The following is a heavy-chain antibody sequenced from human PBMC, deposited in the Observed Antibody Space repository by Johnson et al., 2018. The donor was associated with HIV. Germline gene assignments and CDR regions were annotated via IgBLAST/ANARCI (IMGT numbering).Heavy chain of an antibody. CDR3: ARESRYNFWSGYDAFDI. J-gene: IGHJ3*02. CDR1: GFTFSSYA. CDR2: ISYDGSNK. D-gene: IGHD3-3*01. V-gene: IGHV3-30*14. Sequence: QVQLVESGGGVVQPGRSLRLSCAASGFTFSSYAMHWVRQAPGKGLEWVAVISYDGSNKYYAASVRGRFPISRENAKNSLDLQMNSLRAGDTAVYYCARESRYNFWSGYDAFDIWGQGTMVTVSS.